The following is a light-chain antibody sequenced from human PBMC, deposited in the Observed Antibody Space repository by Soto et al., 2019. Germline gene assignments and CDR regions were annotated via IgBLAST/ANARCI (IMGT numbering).Light chain of an antibody. J-gene: IGLJ1*01. CDR1: SSDIGGHNY. CDR3: SSYGGRDTLYV. Sequence: QSVLTQPRSVSGSPGQSVTISCTGTSSDIGGHNYVSWYQHHPGKAPRLMIYDVNKRPSGVPNRFSGSKSGITASLTISGLQADEESDYYGSSYGGRDTLYVFGTGTKLTVL. V-gene: IGLV2-11*01. CDR2: DVN.